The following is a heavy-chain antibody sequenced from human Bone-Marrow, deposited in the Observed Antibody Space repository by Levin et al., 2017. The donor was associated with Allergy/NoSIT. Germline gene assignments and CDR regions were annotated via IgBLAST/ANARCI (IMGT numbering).Heavy chain of an antibody. J-gene: IGHJ4*02. CDR2: MNPNSGNT. V-gene: IGHV1-8*01. CDR3: ARGTPLRGAGGTVVTPFDY. D-gene: IGHD4-23*01. CDR1: GYTFTSYD. Sequence: GESLKISCKASGYTFTSYDINWVRQATGQGLEWMGWMNPNSGNTGYAQKFQGRVTMTRNTSISTAYMELSSLRSEDTAVYYCARGTPLRGAGGTVVTPFDYWGQGTLVTVSS.